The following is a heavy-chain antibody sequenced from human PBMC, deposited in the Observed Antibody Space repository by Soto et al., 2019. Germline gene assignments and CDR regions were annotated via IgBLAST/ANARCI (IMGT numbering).Heavy chain of an antibody. CDR2: ISGTGGST. CDR1: GFTFSSYA. V-gene: IGHV3-23*01. Sequence: GGSLRLSCAASGFTFSSYAMSWVRQAPGKGLEWVSAISGTGGSTYYADSVKGRFIVSRDNSKNTLYLQVNSLRAEDTAVYYCAKATERGSVAYYYGMDVWGQGTTVTVSS. D-gene: IGHD1-1*01. CDR3: AKATERGSVAYYYGMDV. J-gene: IGHJ6*02.